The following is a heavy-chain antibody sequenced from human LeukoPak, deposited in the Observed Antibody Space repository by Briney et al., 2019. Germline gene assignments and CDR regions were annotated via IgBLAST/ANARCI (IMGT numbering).Heavy chain of an antibody. CDR3: ARSSPPMTTVTTCDY. V-gene: IGHV1-46*01. CDR1: GYTFTSYY. D-gene: IGHD4-17*01. J-gene: IGHJ4*02. Sequence: ASVKVSCTASGYTFTSYYMHWVRQAPGQGLEWMGIINPSGGSTSYAQKFQGRVTMTRDTSTSTVYMELSSLRSEDTAVYYCARSSPPMTTVTTCDYWGQGTLVTVSS. CDR2: INPSGGST.